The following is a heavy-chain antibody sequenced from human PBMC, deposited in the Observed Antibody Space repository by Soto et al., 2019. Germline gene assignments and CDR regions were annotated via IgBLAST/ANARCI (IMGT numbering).Heavy chain of an antibody. D-gene: IGHD3-3*01. CDR1: GGTFSSYV. CDR3: ARLGVESGYGAFDI. Sequence: VKVSCKASGGTFSSYVISWVRQAPGQGLEWMGGIIPIFGTANYAQKFQGRVTMTRDTSTSTVYMELSSLRSEDTAVYYCARLGVESGYGAFDIWGQGTMVTVSS. J-gene: IGHJ3*02. CDR2: IIPIFGTA. V-gene: IGHV1-69*05.